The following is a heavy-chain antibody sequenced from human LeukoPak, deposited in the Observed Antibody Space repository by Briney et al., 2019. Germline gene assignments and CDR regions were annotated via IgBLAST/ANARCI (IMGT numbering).Heavy chain of an antibody. J-gene: IGHJ5*02. V-gene: IGHV4-59*12. CDR2: IYYSGST. CDR3: ARMYSSSWYGWFDP. CDR1: GGSISSYY. Sequence: SETLSLTCTVSGGSISSYYWSWIRQPPGKGLEWIGYIYYSGSTNYNPSLKSRVTISVDTSKNQFSLKLSSVTAADTAVYYCARMYSSSWYGWFDPWGQGTLVTVSS. D-gene: IGHD6-13*01.